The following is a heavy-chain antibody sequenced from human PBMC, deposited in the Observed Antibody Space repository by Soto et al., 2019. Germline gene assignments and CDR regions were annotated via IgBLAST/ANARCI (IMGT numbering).Heavy chain of an antibody. CDR1: GYSFTSYW. CDR3: ALTDSSGYYPYGMDV. Sequence: GESLKISCKGSGYSFTSYWISWVRQMPGKGLEWMGRIDPSDSYTNYSPSFQGHVTISADKSISTAYLQWSSLKASDTAMYYCALTDSSGYYPYGMDVWGQGTTVTVSS. D-gene: IGHD3-22*01. CDR2: IDPSDSYT. J-gene: IGHJ6*02. V-gene: IGHV5-10-1*01.